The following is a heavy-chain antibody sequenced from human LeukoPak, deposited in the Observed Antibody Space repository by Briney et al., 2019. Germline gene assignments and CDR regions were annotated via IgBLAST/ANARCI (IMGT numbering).Heavy chain of an antibody. V-gene: IGHV3-23*01. CDR2: ISGSGGST. Sequence: GGSLRLSCAASGFTFSSYAMSWVRQAPGKGLEWVSAISGSGGSTYYADSVEGRFTISRDNSKNTLYLQMNSLRAEDTAVYYCGKEDIVVVPAAIGYYYYGMDVWGQGTTVTVSS. CDR1: GFTFSSYA. J-gene: IGHJ6*02. D-gene: IGHD2-2*01. CDR3: GKEDIVVVPAAIGYYYYGMDV.